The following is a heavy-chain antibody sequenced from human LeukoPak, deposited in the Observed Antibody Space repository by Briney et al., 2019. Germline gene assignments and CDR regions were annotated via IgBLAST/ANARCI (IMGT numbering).Heavy chain of an antibody. V-gene: IGHV3-30*02. J-gene: IGHJ4*02. D-gene: IGHD6-6*01. CDR3: GKAIGYSSSAVDF. Sequence: PGGSLRLSCAASGFAFRTYGMHWVRQAPGRGLEWVAFIWNDGNNKYYPDSVKGRFTISRDNSKNTLYLQMNSLRAEDTAVYFCGKAIGYSSSAVDFWGQGTLVTVSS. CDR1: GFAFRTYG. CDR2: IWNDGNNK.